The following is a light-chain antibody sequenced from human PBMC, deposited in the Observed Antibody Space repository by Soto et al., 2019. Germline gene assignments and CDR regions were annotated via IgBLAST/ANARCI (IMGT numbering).Light chain of an antibody. J-gene: IGLJ2*01. V-gene: IGLV2-23*01. CDR2: EDT. CDR1: SSDVGSYNL. CDR3: CSYASDSNVL. Sequence: QSALTQPASVSGSPGQSITISCTGNSSDVGSYNLVSWYQQHPGKAPKLMIYEDTKRPSGVSDRFSGSKSGNTASLTVSGLQAEDEADYYCCSYASDSNVLFGGGTKVTVL.